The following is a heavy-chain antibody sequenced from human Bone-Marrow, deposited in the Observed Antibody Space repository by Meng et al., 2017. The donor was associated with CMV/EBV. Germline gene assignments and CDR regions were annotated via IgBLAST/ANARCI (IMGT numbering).Heavy chain of an antibody. CDR1: GYTFSGYY. J-gene: IGHJ6*02. V-gene: IGHV1-2*02. Sequence: ASVKVSCKASGYTFSGYYIHWVRQAPGQGLEWMGWINPNNAVTNYAQKFQGRVTMTRDTSISTAYMELSRLRSDDTAVYYCARERVLTVTPYYYYYGMDVWGQGTTVTVSS. CDR3: ARERVLTVTPYYYYYGMDV. D-gene: IGHD4-17*01. CDR2: INPNNAVT.